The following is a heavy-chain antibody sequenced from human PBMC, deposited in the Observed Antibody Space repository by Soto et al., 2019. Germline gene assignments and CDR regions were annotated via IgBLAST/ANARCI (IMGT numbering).Heavy chain of an antibody. J-gene: IGHJ4*02. Sequence: ASVKVSCKASGGTFSSYAISWVRQAPGQGLEWMGGIIPIFGTANYAQKFQGRVTITADESTSTAYMELSSLRSEDTAVYYCARGYSYGYAKLDYWGQGTLVTVSS. CDR2: IIPIFGTA. CDR3: ARGYSYGYAKLDY. CDR1: GGTFSSYA. D-gene: IGHD5-18*01. V-gene: IGHV1-69*13.